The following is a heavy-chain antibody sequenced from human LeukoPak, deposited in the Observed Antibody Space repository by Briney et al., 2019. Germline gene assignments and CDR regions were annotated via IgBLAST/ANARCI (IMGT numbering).Heavy chain of an antibody. CDR2: ISSSSSTI. CDR1: GFTFSSYS. D-gene: IGHD3-3*01. CDR3: ATTTAYYDFWSGYYIDY. V-gene: IGHV3-48*01. J-gene: IGHJ4*02. Sequence: GGSLRLSCAASGFTFSSYSMNWVRQAPGKGLEWVSYISSSSSTIYYADSVKGRFTISRDNAKNSLYLQMNSLRVEDTAVYYCATTTAYYDFWSGYYIDYWGQGTLVTVSS.